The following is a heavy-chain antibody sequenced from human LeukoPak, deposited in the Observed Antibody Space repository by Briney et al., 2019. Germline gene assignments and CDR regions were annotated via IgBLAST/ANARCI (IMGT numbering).Heavy chain of an antibody. CDR1: GFTFSSYA. V-gene: IGHV3-23*01. J-gene: IGHJ6*02. D-gene: IGHD2-15*01. CDR2: ISGSGGST. CDR3: AREKEVAPYGMDV. Sequence: GGSLRLSCAASGFTFSSYAMSWVRQAPGKGLEWVSAISGSGGSTYYADSVKGRFSISRDNSKNTLYLQMNSLRAEDTAVYYCAREKEVAPYGMDVWGQGTAVTVSS.